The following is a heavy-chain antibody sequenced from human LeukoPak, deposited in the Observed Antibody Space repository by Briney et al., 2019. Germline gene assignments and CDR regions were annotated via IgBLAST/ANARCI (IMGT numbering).Heavy chain of an antibody. J-gene: IGHJ4*02. CDR1: GYTFTGSY. Sequence: GASVKVSCKASGYTFTGSYMHWVRQAPGQGLEWMGWINPNSGGTNYAQKFQGRVTMTRDTSISTAYMELSRLRSDDTAVYYCARGIQLWLLDQHFDYWGQGTLVTVSS. CDR2: INPNSGGT. D-gene: IGHD5-18*01. V-gene: IGHV1-2*02. CDR3: ARGIQLWLLDQHFDY.